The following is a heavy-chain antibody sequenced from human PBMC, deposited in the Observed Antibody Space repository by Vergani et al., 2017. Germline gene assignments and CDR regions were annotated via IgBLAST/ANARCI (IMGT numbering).Heavy chain of an antibody. CDR2: IYYSGST. J-gene: IGHJ4*02. V-gene: IGHV4-59*06. Sequence: QVQLQESGPGLVKPSETLSLTCTVSGGSISSYYWSWIRQPPGKGLEWIGYIYYSGSTYYNPSLKSRVTISVDTSKNQFSLKLSSVTAADTAVYYCAGYCSGGSCYSGDPDYWGQGTLVTVSP. CDR1: GGSISSYY. CDR3: AGYCSGGSCYSGDPDY. D-gene: IGHD2-15*01.